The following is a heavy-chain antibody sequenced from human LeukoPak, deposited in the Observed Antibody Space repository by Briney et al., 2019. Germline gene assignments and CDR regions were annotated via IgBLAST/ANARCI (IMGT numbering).Heavy chain of an antibody. V-gene: IGHV4-4*07. CDR1: GGSISGYY. CDR3: ARGEHDFDS. Sequence: SETLSLTCTVSGGSISGYYWSWIRQPAEKGLEWIGRIYSSGYTNYNPSLKSRVTMPVDTSKNQFSLKLSPVTAADTAVYYCARGEHDFDSWGQGTLVTVSS. CDR2: IYSSGYT. D-gene: IGHD1/OR15-1a*01. J-gene: IGHJ4*02.